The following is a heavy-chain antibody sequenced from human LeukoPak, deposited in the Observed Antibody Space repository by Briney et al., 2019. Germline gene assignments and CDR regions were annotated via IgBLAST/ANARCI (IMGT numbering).Heavy chain of an antibody. J-gene: IGHJ4*02. CDR3: ARDPNWGSGY. Sequence: GGSLRLSCATSGFTFSSYTMIWVRQAPGKGLEWVSIIGASGGDIHYADSVKGRFSISRDNPKNTLTLQMNSLRVDDTAVYYCARDPNWGSGYSGQGTLVTVSS. D-gene: IGHD7-27*01. CDR2: IGASGGDI. CDR1: GFTFSSYT. V-gene: IGHV3-23*01.